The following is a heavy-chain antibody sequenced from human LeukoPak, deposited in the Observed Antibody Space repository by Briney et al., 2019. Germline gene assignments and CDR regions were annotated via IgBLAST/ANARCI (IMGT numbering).Heavy chain of an antibody. V-gene: IGHV1-69*13. CDR3: ARNYGSGSYRLY. D-gene: IGHD3-10*01. CDR2: IIPIFGTA. CDR1: GGTFSSYA. Sequence: RASVKVSCKASGGTFSSYAISWVRQAPGQGLEWMGGIIPIFGTANYAQKFQGRITITADESTSTAYMELSSLRSEDTAVYYCARNYGSGSYRLYWGQGTLVTVSS. J-gene: IGHJ4*02.